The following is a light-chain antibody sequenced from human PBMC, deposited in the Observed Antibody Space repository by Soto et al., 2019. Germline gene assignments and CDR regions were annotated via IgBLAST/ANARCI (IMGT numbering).Light chain of an antibody. CDR3: SSYSTSTDFVV. CDR1: SSDVGGYDY. V-gene: IGLV2-14*01. J-gene: IGLJ2*01. CDR2: DVT. Sequence: QSALTQPASVAGSPGQSITISCTGSSSDVGGYDYVSWYQQHPGKAPKLIIYDVTNRPSGVSNRFSGSKSGNTASLTISGLQAEDESDYYCSSYSTSTDFVVFGGGTKVTVL.